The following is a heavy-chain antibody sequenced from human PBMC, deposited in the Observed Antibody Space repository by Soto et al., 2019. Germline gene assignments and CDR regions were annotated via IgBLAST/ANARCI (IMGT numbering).Heavy chain of an antibody. D-gene: IGHD3-10*01. Sequence: SETLSLTCTVSGGSISSGGYYWSWIRQHPGKGLEWIGYIYYSGSTYYNPSLKSRVTISVDTSKNQFSLKLSSETAADTAVYYCARVRDSITLVWGQGTTVTVSS. J-gene: IGHJ6*02. CDR2: IYYSGST. V-gene: IGHV4-31*03. CDR3: ARVRDSITLV. CDR1: GGSISSGGYY.